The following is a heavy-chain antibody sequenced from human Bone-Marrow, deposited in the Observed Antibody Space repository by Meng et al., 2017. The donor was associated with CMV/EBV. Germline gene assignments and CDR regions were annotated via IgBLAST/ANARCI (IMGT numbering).Heavy chain of an antibody. V-gene: IGHV3-23*01. Sequence: SGFTFSSYAMSWVRQAPGKRLEWVSAISGSGGSTYYADSVKGRFTISRDNSKNSLYLQMNSLRAEDTALYYCAKDDGYYDFWSGYYGHWGQGTLVTVSS. CDR2: ISGSGGST. CDR3: AKDDGYYDFWSGYYGH. J-gene: IGHJ4*02. CDR1: GFTFSSYA. D-gene: IGHD3-3*01.